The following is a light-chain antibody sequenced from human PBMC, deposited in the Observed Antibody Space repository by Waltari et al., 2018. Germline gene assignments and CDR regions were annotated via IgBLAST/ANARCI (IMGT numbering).Light chain of an antibody. Sequence: DIKITHSPSSLPASVGTSATTPCRTSQRVSGYLNWYQKKPGQAPKLLIYAASSLQSGVPSRFSGSGFGTDFTLTINGLQPEDFAVYYCQQTYSNFRTFGQGTKVDVK. J-gene: IGKJ1*01. CDR3: QQTYSNFRT. CDR1: QRVSGY. V-gene: IGKV1-39*01. CDR2: AAS.